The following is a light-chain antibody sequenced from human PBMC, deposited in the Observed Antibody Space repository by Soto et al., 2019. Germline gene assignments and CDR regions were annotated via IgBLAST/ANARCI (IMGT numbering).Light chain of an antibody. CDR3: QQYFDTPLT. CDR1: QSILYSLNNKNY. V-gene: IGKV4-1*01. CDR2: RAS. Sequence: DIVMTQSPDSLAVSLGERATINCKSSQSILYSLNNKNYLAWYQQKPGQPPKLLIHRASTRESGVPDRFSGSESGTDFTLTISSLQAEDVAVYFCQQYFDTPLTFGGGTKVEIK. J-gene: IGKJ4*01.